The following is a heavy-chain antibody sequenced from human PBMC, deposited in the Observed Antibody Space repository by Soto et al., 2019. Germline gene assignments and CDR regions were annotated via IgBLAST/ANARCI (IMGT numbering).Heavy chain of an antibody. V-gene: IGHV1-2*02. CDR3: AMNLSRQLGETSIYYYYGMDV. CDR2: INPNRGGT. J-gene: IGHJ6*02. D-gene: IGHD6-6*01. Sequence: ASVKVSCKASGYTFTGYYMHWVRQAPGQGLQWMGWINPNRGGTNYAQKFQGRVTMPRDTSISTDYMELSRLRSGDTAVYYCAMNLSRQLGETSIYYYYGMDVWGQGTTVTVSS. CDR1: GYTFTGYY.